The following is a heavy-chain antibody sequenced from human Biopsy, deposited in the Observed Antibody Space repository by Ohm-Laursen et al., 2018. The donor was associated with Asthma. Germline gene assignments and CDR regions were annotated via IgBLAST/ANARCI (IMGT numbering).Heavy chain of an antibody. Sequence: SSVTVSCKAPGGTFSNFAISWVRQAPGQGLEWLGGIMPVFGTTNYAQKFQGRVTITADESTSTAYMEVTSLRSEDTAIYYCARCQVGYSSGWSLLLKKIYYSGMDVWGQGTAVTVSS. CDR1: GGTFSNFA. CDR3: ARCQVGYSSGWSLLLKKIYYSGMDV. CDR2: IMPVFGTT. V-gene: IGHV1-69*01. D-gene: IGHD6-19*01. J-gene: IGHJ6*02.